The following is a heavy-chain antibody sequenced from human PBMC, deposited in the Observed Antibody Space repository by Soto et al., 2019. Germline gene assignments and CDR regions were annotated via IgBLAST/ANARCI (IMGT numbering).Heavy chain of an antibody. CDR1: GFTFGAYS. CDR2: ISSSGSTI. V-gene: IGHV3-48*04. J-gene: IGHJ6*02. CDR3: ARDRGSIVGASGDYYGMDV. D-gene: IGHD1-26*01. Sequence: EVHLVESGGGLVQWGGSLTLSCAASGFTFGAYSVNWVRQAPGKGLEWISYISSSGSTIYYADSVKGRFTISRDNAKNSLYLQMNSLRAEDTAVYYCARDRGSIVGASGDYYGMDVWGQGTTVTVSS.